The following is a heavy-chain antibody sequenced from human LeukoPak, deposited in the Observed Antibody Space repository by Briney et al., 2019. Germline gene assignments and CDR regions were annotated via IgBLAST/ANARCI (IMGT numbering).Heavy chain of an antibody. CDR2: IYYSGST. J-gene: IGHJ5*02. CDR1: GGSISSSSYY. D-gene: IGHD2-2*01. Sequence: SETLSLTCTVSGGSISSSSYYWGWIRQPPGKGLEWIGSIYYSGSTYYNPSLKSRVTISVDTSKNQFSLKLSSVTAADTAVYYCARVGNIVVVPAAIFFGDWFDPWGQGTLVTVSS. V-gene: IGHV4-39*07. CDR3: ARVGNIVVVPAAIFFGDWFDP.